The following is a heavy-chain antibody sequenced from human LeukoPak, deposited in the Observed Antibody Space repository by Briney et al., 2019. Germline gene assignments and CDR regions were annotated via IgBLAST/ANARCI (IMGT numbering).Heavy chain of an antibody. J-gene: IGHJ4*02. CDR1: GFTFSSYG. V-gene: IGHV3-23*01. CDR3: AGGFGELLATFDY. D-gene: IGHD3-10*01. Sequence: QTGGSLRLSCAASGFTFSSYGMSWVRQAPGKGLEWVSAISGSGGSTYYADSVKGRFTISRDNAKNSLYLQMNSLRAEDTAAYYCAGGFGELLATFDYWGQGTLVTVSS. CDR2: ISGSGGST.